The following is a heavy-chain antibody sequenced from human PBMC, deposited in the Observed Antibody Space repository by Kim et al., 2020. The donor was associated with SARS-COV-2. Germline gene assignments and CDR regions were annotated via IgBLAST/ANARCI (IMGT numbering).Heavy chain of an antibody. D-gene: IGHD4-17*01. V-gene: IGHV3-9*01. J-gene: IGHJ4*02. Sequence: YADSVKGRFTISRDNAKNPLYLQMNSLRAEDTALYYCAKGVSALTTPFDYWGQGTLVTVSS. CDR3: AKGVSALTTPFDY.